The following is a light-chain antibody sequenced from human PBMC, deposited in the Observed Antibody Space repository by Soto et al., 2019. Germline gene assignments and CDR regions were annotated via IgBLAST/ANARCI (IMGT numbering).Light chain of an antibody. CDR3: QQRYSTPWT. J-gene: IGKJ1*01. CDR1: QNIFSS. Sequence: DIQMTPSPSSLSSSVGDRVTMACRAGQNIFSSLNWYQQKPGKAPKFLIYDASSLQSGVPSRFSVSGSGTDVTLTISSLKTEDFATYYCQQRYSTPWTFGQGTKVDNK. V-gene: IGKV1-39*01. CDR2: DAS.